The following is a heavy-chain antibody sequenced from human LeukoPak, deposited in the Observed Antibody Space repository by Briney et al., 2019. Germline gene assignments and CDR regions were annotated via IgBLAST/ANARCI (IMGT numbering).Heavy chain of an antibody. Sequence: PSETLSLTCTVSGGSISSSSYYWGWIRQPPGKGLEWIGSIYYSGSTYYNPSLKSRVTISVDTSKNQFSLKLSSVTAADTAVYYCASVGDSLVFDYWGQGTLVTVSS. CDR1: GGSISSSSYY. D-gene: IGHD2-21*02. V-gene: IGHV4-39*07. CDR2: IYYSGST. J-gene: IGHJ4*02. CDR3: ASVGDSLVFDY.